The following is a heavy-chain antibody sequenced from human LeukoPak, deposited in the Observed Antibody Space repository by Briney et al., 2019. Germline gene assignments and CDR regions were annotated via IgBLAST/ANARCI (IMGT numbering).Heavy chain of an antibody. Sequence: ASVKVSCKASGYTFTDYYMNWVRQAPGQGLEWMGWINPNSGGTNYAQKFQGRVNMTRDTSTTTAYMELSSLRSDDTAMYYCTRALGSDYWGQGTLVTVSS. D-gene: IGHD1-26*01. CDR3: TRALGSDY. J-gene: IGHJ4*02. V-gene: IGHV1-2*02. CDR2: INPNSGGT. CDR1: GYTFTDYY.